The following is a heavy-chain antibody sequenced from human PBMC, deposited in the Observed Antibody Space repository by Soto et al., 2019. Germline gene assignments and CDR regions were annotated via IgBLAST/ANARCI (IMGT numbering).Heavy chain of an antibody. CDR1: GYTFTSYA. CDR3: ARVWVLRFLEPQGMDV. V-gene: IGHV1-3*01. Sequence: GASVKVSCKASGYTFTSYAMHWVRQAPGQRLEWMGWINAGNGNTKYSQKFQGRVTITRDTSASTAYMELSSLRSEDTAVYYCARVWVLRFLEPQGMDVWGQGTTVTVYS. CDR2: INAGNGNT. D-gene: IGHD3-3*01. J-gene: IGHJ6*02.